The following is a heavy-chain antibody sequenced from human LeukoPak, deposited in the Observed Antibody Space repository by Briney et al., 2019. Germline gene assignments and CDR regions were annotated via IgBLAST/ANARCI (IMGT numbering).Heavy chain of an antibody. CDR2: IWYDGSNK. V-gene: IGHV3-33*01. CDR3: ARDEGDLLGHDY. CDR1: GFTFSSYG. Sequence: GGSLRLSCAASGFTFSSYGMHWVRQAPGKGLEWVAVIWYDGSNKYYADSVKGRFTISRDNSKNTLYLQMNSLRAEDTAVYYCARDEGDLLGHDYWAREPWSPSPQ. J-gene: IGHJ4*02. D-gene: IGHD2-21*02.